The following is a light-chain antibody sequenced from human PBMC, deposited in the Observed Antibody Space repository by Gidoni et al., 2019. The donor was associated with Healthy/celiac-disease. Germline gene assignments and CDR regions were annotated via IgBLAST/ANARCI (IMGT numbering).Light chain of an antibody. V-gene: IGKV3-15*01. CDR2: GAL. Sequence: PATQSPSTGERATLYCRASKSVSSHLAWYQQKPDQQKRLLIYGALIRDTGIPERLSGSGSGSRLTLTISSLKSEDLEVYYCQKYNSWHPLTFGGGTKVEIK. CDR1: KSVSSH. CDR3: QKYNSWHPLT. J-gene: IGKJ4*01.